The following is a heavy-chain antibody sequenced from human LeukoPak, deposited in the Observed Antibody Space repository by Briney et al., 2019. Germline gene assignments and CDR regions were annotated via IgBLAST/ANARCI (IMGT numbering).Heavy chain of an antibody. CDR2: INPSGGTT. Sequence: GASVKVSCKASGYTFNNYYMHWVRQAPGQGLEWMGIINPSGGTTSYAQKFQGRVTMTRDTSTSAVYMELSSLRSEDTAVYYCARGRGTGMVDDFWGQGTLITVSS. V-gene: IGHV1-46*02. CDR1: GYTFNNYY. CDR3: ARGRGTGMVDDF. J-gene: IGHJ4*02. D-gene: IGHD5-18*01.